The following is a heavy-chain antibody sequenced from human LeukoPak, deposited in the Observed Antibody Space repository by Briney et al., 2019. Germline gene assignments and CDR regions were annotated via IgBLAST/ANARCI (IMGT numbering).Heavy chain of an antibody. CDR2: INPNSGGT. D-gene: IGHD3-22*01. CDR3: ARDLVITMTTYAFDI. J-gene: IGHJ3*02. V-gene: IGHV1-2*06. Sequence: ASVKVSCKASGYTFTGYYMHWVRQAPGQGLEWMGRINPNSGGTNYAQKFQGRVTMTRDTSISTAYMELSRLRSDDTAVYYCARDLVITMTTYAFDIWGQGTMVTVSS. CDR1: GYTFTGYY.